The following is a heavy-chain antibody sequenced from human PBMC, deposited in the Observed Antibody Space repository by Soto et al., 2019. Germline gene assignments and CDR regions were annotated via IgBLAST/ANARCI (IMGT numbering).Heavy chain of an antibody. CDR2: IYHSGST. V-gene: IGHV4-38-2*01. J-gene: IGHJ4*02. Sequence: SETLSLTGAVSCYSIISGYYCGLIRHPPWKGLEWIGTIYHSGSTFYNPSLKSRVTISVDTAKNQLSLKVNSVTAADTAVFYCARVDRSGWTPNFFDYWGPGALVTVSS. CDR3: ARVDRSGWTPNFFDY. CDR1: CYSIISGYY. D-gene: IGHD6-19*01.